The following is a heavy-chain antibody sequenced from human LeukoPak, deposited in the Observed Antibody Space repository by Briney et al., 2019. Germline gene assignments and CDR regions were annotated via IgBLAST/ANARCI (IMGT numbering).Heavy chain of an antibody. J-gene: IGHJ5*02. V-gene: IGHV3-23*01. CDR3: AKGTPFIFVVDRYNWFDP. CDR1: GFTFSSHA. Sequence: GGSLRLSCAPSGFTFSSHAISWVRQARQAPEKGPEWVSTITGSGGSTYYADSVRGRFTISRDNSKNTLYLQMNSLRAEDTAVYYCAKGTPFIFVVDRYNWFDPWGQGTLVTVSS. D-gene: IGHD3-3*02. CDR2: ITGSGGST.